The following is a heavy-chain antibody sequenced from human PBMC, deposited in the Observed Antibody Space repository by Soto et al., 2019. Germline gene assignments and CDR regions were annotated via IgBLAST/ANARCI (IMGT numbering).Heavy chain of an antibody. V-gene: IGHV4-61*01. Sequence: SETLSLTCTVSGGSVSSGSYYWSWIRQPPGKGLEWIGYIYYSGSTNYNPSLKSRVTISVDTSKNQFSLKLSSVTAADTAVYYCARDASGTGDFQHWGQGTLVTVSS. D-gene: IGHD1-7*01. CDR1: GGSVSSGSYY. CDR2: IYYSGST. CDR3: ARDASGTGDFQH. J-gene: IGHJ1*01.